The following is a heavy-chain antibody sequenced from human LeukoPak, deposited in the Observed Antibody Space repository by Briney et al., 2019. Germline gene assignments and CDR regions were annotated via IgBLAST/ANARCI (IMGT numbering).Heavy chain of an antibody. CDR1: GFTFSTYN. J-gene: IGHJ4*02. CDR3: ARDFGQWQLNGGYYFDY. V-gene: IGHV3-21*01. D-gene: IGHD6-19*01. CDR2: ITTSSTYT. Sequence: GGSLRLSCAASGFTFSTYNMNWVRQAPGKGLEWVSSITTSSTYTFYADSVKGRFTISRDNAKNSLYLQMNSLRAEDTAVYYCARDFGQWQLNGGYYFDYWGQGTLVTVSS.